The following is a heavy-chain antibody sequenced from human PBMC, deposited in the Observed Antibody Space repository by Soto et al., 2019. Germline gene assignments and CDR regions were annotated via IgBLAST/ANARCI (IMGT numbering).Heavy chain of an antibody. J-gene: IGHJ6*02. Sequence: QVQLVQSGAEVKKPGASVKVSCKASGYTFTSYGISWVRQAPGQGLEWMGWISAYNGNTNYAQKLQGRVTMTTDTSTSTAYMELRSLRSDYTAVYYCARERALWFGESYYYYGMDVWGQGTTVTVSS. V-gene: IGHV1-18*01. CDR3: ARERALWFGESYYYYGMDV. D-gene: IGHD3-10*01. CDR1: GYTFTSYG. CDR2: ISAYNGNT.